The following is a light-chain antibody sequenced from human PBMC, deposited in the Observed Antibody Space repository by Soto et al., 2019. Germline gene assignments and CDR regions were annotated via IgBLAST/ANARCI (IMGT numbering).Light chain of an antibody. CDR2: EVT. Sequence: QSALTQPPSASGSPGQSVTISCTGTSSDIGGYDYVSWYRQHPGKAPKLMIYEVTKRPSWVPGRCSGAKSGNTASLTVSGLQAEDEADYYCSSYAGSDTPYVFGTGTKVTVL. CDR1: SSDIGGYDY. V-gene: IGLV2-8*01. J-gene: IGLJ1*01. CDR3: SSYAGSDTPYV.